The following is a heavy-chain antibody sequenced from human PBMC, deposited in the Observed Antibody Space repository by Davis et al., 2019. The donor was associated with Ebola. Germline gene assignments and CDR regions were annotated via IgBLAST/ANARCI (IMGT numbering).Heavy chain of an antibody. Sequence: SLKISCVASGFTFDEYTMHWVRQAPGKGLEWVSGINWNSGSIDYADSVRGRFTISRDNSKNTLYLQMNGLRAEDTAVYYCARVGAKYYYGSGNYYNYWYFDLWGRGTLVTVSS. V-gene: IGHV3-9*01. D-gene: IGHD3-10*01. J-gene: IGHJ2*01. CDR2: INWNSGSI. CDR1: GFTFDEYT. CDR3: ARVGAKYYYGSGNYYNYWYFDL.